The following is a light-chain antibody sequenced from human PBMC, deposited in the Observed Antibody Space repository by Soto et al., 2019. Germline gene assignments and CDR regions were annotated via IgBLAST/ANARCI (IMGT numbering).Light chain of an antibody. CDR2: DAY. J-gene: IGKJ5*01. V-gene: IGKV3-11*01. Sequence: EVVLTQSPVTLSLSPGERATLSCRASQSFRGLLAWYKQKPAQAPRLLIYDAYNRATGIPPRFSGSGSGTDFTLTISSLEPEDSAVYYCQQRHMWPITFGQGTRLEIK. CDR1: QSFRGL. CDR3: QQRHMWPIT.